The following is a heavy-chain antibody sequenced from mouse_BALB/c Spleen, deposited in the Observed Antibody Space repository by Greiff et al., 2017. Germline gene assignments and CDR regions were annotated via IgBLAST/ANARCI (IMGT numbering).Heavy chain of an antibody. D-gene: IGHD1-1*01. CDR3: TRGDYGSSWFAY. CDR2: IDPENGDT. CDR1: GFNIKDYY. Sequence: EVQLQQSGAELVRSGASVKLSCTASGFNIKDYYMHWVKQRPEQGLEWIGWIDPENGDTEYAPKFQGKATMTADTSSNTAYLQLSSLTSEDTAVYYCTRGDYGSSWFAYWGQGTLVTVSA. J-gene: IGHJ3*01. V-gene: IGHV14-4*02.